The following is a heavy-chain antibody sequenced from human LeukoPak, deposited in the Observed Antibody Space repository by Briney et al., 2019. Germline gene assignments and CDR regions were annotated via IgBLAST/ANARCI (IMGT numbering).Heavy chain of an antibody. CDR2: INPNSGGT. CDR1: GYTFTGYY. CDR3: ARDSGGSGSYYNGY. D-gene: IGHD3-10*01. V-gene: IGHV1-2*02. Sequence: GASVKVSCKVSGYTFTGYYMHWVRQAPGQGLEWMGWINPNSGGTNYAQKFQGRVTMTRDTSISTAYMELSRLRSDDTAVYYCARDSGGSGSYYNGYWGQGTLVTVSS. J-gene: IGHJ4*02.